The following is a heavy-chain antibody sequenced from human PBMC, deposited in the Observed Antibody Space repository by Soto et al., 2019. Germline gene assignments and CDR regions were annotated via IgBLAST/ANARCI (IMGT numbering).Heavy chain of an antibody. Sequence: TFSSYGMHWVRQAPGKGLEWVAVISYDGSNKYYADSVKGRFTISRDNSKNTLYLQMNSLRAEDTAVYYCAKGRIAGVGAFDIWGQGTMVTVSS. D-gene: IGHD6-6*01. CDR2: ISYDGSNK. J-gene: IGHJ3*02. CDR1: TFSSYG. CDR3: AKGRIAGVGAFDI. V-gene: IGHV3-30*18.